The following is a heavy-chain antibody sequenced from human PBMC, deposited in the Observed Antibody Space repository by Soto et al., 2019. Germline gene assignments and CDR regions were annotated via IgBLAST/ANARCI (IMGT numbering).Heavy chain of an antibody. V-gene: IGHV5-10-1*01. CDR1: GYSFTSYW. J-gene: IGHJ4*02. Sequence: PGESLKISCKGIGYSFTSYWISWVRQMPGKGLEWMGKIDPSDSYSNYSPSFQGHVTISADKSINAAYLQWSSLKASDTAMYYCARHSGPYSSTSPVCYWGQGTLVTVSS. D-gene: IGHD6-6*01. CDR3: ARHSGPYSSTSPVCY. CDR2: IDPSDSYS.